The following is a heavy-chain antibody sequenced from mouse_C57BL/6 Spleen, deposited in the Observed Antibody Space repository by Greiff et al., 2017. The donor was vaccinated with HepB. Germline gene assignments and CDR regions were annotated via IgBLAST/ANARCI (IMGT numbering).Heavy chain of an antibody. CDR2: IDPSDSYT. Sequence: QVQLQQPGAELVMPGASVKLSCTASGYTFTSYWMHWVKQRPGQGLEWIGEIDPSDSYTNYNQKFKGKSTLTVDKSSSTAYIQLSSLTSEDSAVYYCARLDGYYGGDFDYWGQGTTLTVSS. D-gene: IGHD2-3*01. J-gene: IGHJ2*01. V-gene: IGHV1-69*01. CDR3: ARLDGYYGGDFDY. CDR1: GYTFTSYW.